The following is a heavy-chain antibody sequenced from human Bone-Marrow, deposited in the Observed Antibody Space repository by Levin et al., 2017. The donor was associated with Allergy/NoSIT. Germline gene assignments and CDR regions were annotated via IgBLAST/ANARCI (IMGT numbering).Heavy chain of an antibody. CDR3: ATLVGASAGNY. CDR2: ISPANFHT. D-gene: IGHD1-26*01. Sequence: ASVKVSCKASGHIFATYALSWVRQAPGQGLEWLGWISPANFHTSYGQRFQDSVTMPTDTSTTTAYMELMTLTADDTAVYYCATLVGASAGNYWGHGTTVIVSS. V-gene: IGHV1-18*01. J-gene: IGHJ6*02. CDR1: GHIFATYA.